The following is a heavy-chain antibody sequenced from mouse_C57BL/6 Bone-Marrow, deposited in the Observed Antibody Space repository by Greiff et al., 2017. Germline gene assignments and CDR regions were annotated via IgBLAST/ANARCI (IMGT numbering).Heavy chain of an antibody. J-gene: IGHJ3*01. CDR1: GYTFTSYW. CDR2: IDPSDSYT. Sequence: VQLQQPGAELVMPGASVKLSCKASGYTFTSYWMHWVKQRPGQGLEWIGEIDPSDSYTNYNQKFKGKSTLTVDKSSSTAYMQLSSLTSEASAVYYCARSARAWFAYWGQGTLVTVSA. V-gene: IGHV1-69*01. CDR3: ARSARAWFAY.